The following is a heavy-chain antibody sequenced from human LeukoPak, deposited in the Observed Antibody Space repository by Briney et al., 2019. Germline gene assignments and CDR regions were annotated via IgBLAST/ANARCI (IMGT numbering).Heavy chain of an antibody. CDR2: IRYDGSNK. D-gene: IGHD3-22*01. Sequence: GGSLRLSCAASGFTFSSYGMHWVRQAPGKGLEWVAFIRYDGSNKYYADSVKGRFTISRDNSKNTLYLQMNSLRAEDTAVYYCAKLAYANYYDSSGYYLDNDYWGQGTLVTVSS. CDR3: AKLAYANYYDSSGYYLDNDY. V-gene: IGHV3-30*02. J-gene: IGHJ4*02. CDR1: GFTFSSYG.